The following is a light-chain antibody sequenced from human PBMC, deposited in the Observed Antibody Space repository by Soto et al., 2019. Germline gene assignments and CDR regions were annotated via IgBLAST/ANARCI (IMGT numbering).Light chain of an antibody. Sequence: EIVMTQSAVTLSVSPGERATLSCRASQSIGSSLAWYQQKRGQGPRLLIYGVITRATGVPARFSGSQSGTEITLTISSLQSEDFAVYYCQQYNNWPYTFGQGTKLEIK. CDR3: QQYNNWPYT. CDR2: GVI. J-gene: IGKJ2*01. V-gene: IGKV3-15*01. CDR1: QSIGSS.